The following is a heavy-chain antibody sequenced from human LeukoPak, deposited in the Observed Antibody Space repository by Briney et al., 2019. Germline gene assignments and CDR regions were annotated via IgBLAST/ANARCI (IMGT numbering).Heavy chain of an antibody. J-gene: IGHJ4*02. CDR3: TREGGSTDAGF. D-gene: IGHD5/OR15-5a*01. CDR1: GFSFSASS. Sequence: PRGSLRLSCEASGFSFSASSMNWVRQAPGKGLEWVSSIFGDGPGLYYADSVKGRFTISRDNGKNSLFLEMNSLRDDDTGVYYCTREGGSTDAGFWGPGTLVTVSS. V-gene: IGHV3-21*06. CDR2: IFGDGPGL.